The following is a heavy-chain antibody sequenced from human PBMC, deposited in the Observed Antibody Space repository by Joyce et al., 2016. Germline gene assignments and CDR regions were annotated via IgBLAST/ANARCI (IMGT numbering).Heavy chain of an antibody. CDR1: GDSSNTNTYY. J-gene: IGHJ4*02. Sequence: QPQLQESGPELVKPSETLSLTCTVSGDSSNTNTYYWAWIRQPPGKGLEWIGGIHYRGSTYYNPSLKGRVTMSVDTSKNQVSLNLKSVTAADTTVYYCARHRRGDLKVGGPLMVFDAWGQGTLVTVSS. CDR3: ARHRRGDLKVGGPLMVFDA. CDR2: IHYRGST. D-gene: IGHD6-19*01. V-gene: IGHV4-39*01.